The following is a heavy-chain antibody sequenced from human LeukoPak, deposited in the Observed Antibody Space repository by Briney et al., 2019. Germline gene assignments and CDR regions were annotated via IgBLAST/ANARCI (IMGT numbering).Heavy chain of an antibody. V-gene: IGHV3-11*04. J-gene: IGHJ4*02. D-gene: IGHD2-2*01. CDR3: AKDDPIPAAMMDY. Sequence: GRSLRLSCAASGFTFSDYYMNWIRQAPGKGLEWVSYISSSGSTIYYTDSVKGRFTISRDNSKNTLYLQMNSLRAEDTAVYYCAKDDPIPAAMMDYWGQGTLVTVSS. CDR1: GFTFSDYY. CDR2: ISSSGSTI.